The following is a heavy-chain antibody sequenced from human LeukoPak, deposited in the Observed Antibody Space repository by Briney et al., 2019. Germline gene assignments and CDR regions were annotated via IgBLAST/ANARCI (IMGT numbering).Heavy chain of an antibody. D-gene: IGHD1-26*01. CDR3: ARSIVGASYYFDY. J-gene: IGHJ4*02. CDR2: IYYSGST. CDR1: GGSISSSSYY. Sequence: SETLSLTCSVSGGSISSSSYYWGWIRQPPGKGLEWIGSIYYSGSTYYNPSLKSRVNISVDTSKNQFSLKLSSVTAADTAVYYCARSIVGASYYFDYWGQGTLVTVSS. V-gene: IGHV4-39*01.